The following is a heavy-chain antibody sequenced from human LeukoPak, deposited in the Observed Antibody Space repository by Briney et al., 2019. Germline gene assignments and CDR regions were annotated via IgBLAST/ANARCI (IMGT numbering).Heavy chain of an antibody. J-gene: IGHJ4*02. D-gene: IGHD2-8*01. CDR1: ECTFYNSY. CDR3: ATRDRNNGVDY. CDR2: IYSGGDT. Sequence: GYLRLSCAASECTFYNSYMSWVRQAPGQALKWVSIIYSGGDTFYVDSVKGRFTISRDKSKNTVYLQMNSLRAEDTAVYYCATRDRNNGVDYWGQGTQVTVSS. V-gene: IGHV3-53*01.